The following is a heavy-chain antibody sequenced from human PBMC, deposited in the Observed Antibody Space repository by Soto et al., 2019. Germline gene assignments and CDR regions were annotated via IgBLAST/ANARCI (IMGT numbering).Heavy chain of an antibody. J-gene: IGHJ4*02. Sequence: QVQLVQSGAEVKKPGSSVKVSCKASGGTFSSYAISWVRQAPGQGLEWMGGIIPIFGTANYAQKFQGRVTITAEESTSXXYMELSSLRSXXXXXXXCARGGGGSYXXXXXYWGQG. CDR3: ARGGGGSYXXXXXY. V-gene: IGHV1-69*01. CDR2: IIPIFGTA. CDR1: GGTFSSYA. D-gene: IGHD1-26*01.